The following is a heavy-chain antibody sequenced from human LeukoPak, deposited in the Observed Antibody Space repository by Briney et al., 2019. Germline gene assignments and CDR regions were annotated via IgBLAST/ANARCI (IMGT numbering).Heavy chain of an antibody. J-gene: IGHJ6*03. Sequence: GGSLRLSCAASGFTFSSYGMHWVRQAPGKGLEWVAFIRYDGSNKYYADSVKGRFTISRDNSKNTLYLQMNSLRAEDTAVYYCAKNPLSNSNYVRYYYYYYMDVWGKGTTVTVSS. V-gene: IGHV3-30*02. D-gene: IGHD4-11*01. CDR1: GFTFSSYG. CDR3: AKNPLSNSNYVRYYYYYYMDV. CDR2: IRYDGSNK.